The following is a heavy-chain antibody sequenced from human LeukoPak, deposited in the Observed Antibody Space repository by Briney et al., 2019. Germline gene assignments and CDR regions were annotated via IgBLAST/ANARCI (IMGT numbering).Heavy chain of an antibody. V-gene: IGHV3-21*01. CDR2: ISSSSSYI. Sequence: GGSLRLSCAASGFTFSSYSMKWVRQAPGKGLEWVSSISSSSSYIYYADSVKGRFTISRDNAKNSLYLQMNSLRAEDTAVYYCARSGSVVVIASASLDYWGQGTLVTVSS. CDR1: GFTFSSYS. D-gene: IGHD2-21*01. J-gene: IGHJ4*02. CDR3: ARSGSVVVIASASLDY.